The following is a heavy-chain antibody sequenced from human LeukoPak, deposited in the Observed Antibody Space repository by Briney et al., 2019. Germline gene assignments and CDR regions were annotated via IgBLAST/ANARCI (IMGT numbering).Heavy chain of an antibody. V-gene: IGHV3-74*01. CDR2: INTDGSDT. D-gene: IGHD3-3*01. J-gene: IGHJ4*02. Sequence: GGSLTLSCAASGFTFSTNWLHWVRQAPGKGLVWVSGINTDGSDTTYADSVKGRFTISRDNAKSTLYLQMNSLRVEDTALYYCARETIWSGYYHFDYWGQGTLVTVSS. CDR3: ARETIWSGYYHFDY. CDR1: GFTFSTNW.